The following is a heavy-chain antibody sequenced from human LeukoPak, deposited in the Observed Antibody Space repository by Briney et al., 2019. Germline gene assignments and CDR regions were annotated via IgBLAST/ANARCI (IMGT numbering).Heavy chain of an antibody. J-gene: IGHJ4*02. Sequence: HPGGSLRLSCAASGFTFSSYSMNWVRQAPGKGLEWVSSISSSSSYIYYADSVKGRFTISRDNAKNSLYLQMNSLRAEDTAVYFCARYDLFIRPQDYWGQRTLVTVSS. V-gene: IGHV3-21*04. D-gene: IGHD3-9*01. CDR3: ARYDLFIRPQDY. CDR2: ISSSSSYI. CDR1: GFTFSSYS.